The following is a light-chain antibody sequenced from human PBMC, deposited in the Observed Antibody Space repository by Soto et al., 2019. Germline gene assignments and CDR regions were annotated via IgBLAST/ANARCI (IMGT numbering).Light chain of an antibody. CDR2: KAS. CDR3: QQYNGYSRT. CDR1: QSISSW. Sequence: IQMTQSPSTLSASVGDRVTITCRASQSISSWLAWYQQKPGKAPKLLIYKASSLESGVPSRFSGSGSGTDFTLTISSLQPDDFATYYCQQYNGYSRTFGQGTKVDIK. J-gene: IGKJ1*01. V-gene: IGKV1-5*03.